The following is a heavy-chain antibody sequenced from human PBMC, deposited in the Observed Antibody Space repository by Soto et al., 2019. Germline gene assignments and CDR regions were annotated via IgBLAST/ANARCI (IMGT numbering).Heavy chain of an antibody. Sequence: HPGGSLRLSCAASGFTFSSYAMSWVRQAPGKGLEWVSAISGSGGSTYYADSVKGRFTISRDNSKNTLYLQMNSLRAEDTAVYYSAKGLTYAFYFDYWGQGTLVTVSS. CDR2: ISGSGGST. J-gene: IGHJ4*02. V-gene: IGHV3-23*01. CDR1: GFTFSSYA. CDR3: AKGLTYAFYFDY. D-gene: IGHD3-9*01.